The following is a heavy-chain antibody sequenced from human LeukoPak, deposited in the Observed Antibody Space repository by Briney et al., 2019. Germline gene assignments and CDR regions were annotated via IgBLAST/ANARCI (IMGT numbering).Heavy chain of an antibody. D-gene: IGHD3-16*01. J-gene: IGHJ6*02. Sequence: GGSLRLSCSASGFIFSPYAMHWVRQAPGKGLQYVASISSDGRTIYYGNSVKGRFTVSRDNSKNTLYLQMSSLTVEDTAVYYCVKDRWVDAWGQGATVTVSS. CDR2: ISSDGRTI. CDR3: VKDRWVDA. CDR1: GFIFSPYA. V-gene: IGHV3-64D*06.